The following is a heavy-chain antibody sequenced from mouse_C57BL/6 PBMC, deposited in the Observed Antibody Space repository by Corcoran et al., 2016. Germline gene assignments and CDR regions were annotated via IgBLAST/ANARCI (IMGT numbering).Heavy chain of an antibody. CDR2: INTYSGVP. D-gene: IGHD2-5*01. Sequence: QIQLVQSGPELKKPGETVKITCKASGYTLTTYGMSWVKQAPGKGLKWMGWINTYSGVPTYADDFKGRFAFSLETFASTAYLLINNLKNEDTATYFCARCYYSNSYYFDYWGQCSTLTVSS. V-gene: IGHV9-3*01. CDR3: ARCYYSNSYYFDY. J-gene: IGHJ2*01. CDR1: GYTLTTYG.